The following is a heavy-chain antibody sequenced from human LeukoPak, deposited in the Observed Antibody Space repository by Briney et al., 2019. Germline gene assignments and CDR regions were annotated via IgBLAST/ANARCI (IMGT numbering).Heavy chain of an antibody. Sequence: GGSLRLSCAASGFTFSSYTMAWVRQAPGKGLEWVSIISGSGGSTYYADSVKGRFTISRDNSKNTLYLQMNSLRAEDTAVYFCAQDSPLLDYWGQGTLVTVSS. CDR1: GFTFSSYT. V-gene: IGHV3-23*01. D-gene: IGHD3/OR15-3a*01. CDR3: AQDSPLLDY. CDR2: ISGSGGST. J-gene: IGHJ4*02.